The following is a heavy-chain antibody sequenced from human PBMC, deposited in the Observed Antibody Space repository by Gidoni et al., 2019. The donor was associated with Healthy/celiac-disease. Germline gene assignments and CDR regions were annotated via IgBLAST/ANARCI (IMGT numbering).Heavy chain of an antibody. J-gene: IGHJ4*02. CDR3: AGDPPGGGY. Sequence: QVQLAQSGAEVEKPGSSVRASCKASGGTFSSYAISWVRQAPGQGLEWMGGSIPKFDTANYAQKFQGRGTIPGDKSTSQAYMELGGLRAEDTAVYYCAGDPPGGGYWGQGTLVTVSS. D-gene: IGHD3-10*01. V-gene: IGHV1-69*06. CDR1: GGTFSSYA. CDR2: SIPKFDTA.